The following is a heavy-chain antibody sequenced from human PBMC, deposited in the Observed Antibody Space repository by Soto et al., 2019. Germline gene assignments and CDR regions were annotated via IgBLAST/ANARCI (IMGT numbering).Heavy chain of an antibody. J-gene: IGHJ4*02. CDR3: AHRQRTVYFDY. D-gene: IGHD4-17*01. V-gene: IGHV2-5*01. CDR2: IYWYDDK. CDR1: GFSLSTSGVG. Sequence: QITLKESGPTLVKPTQTLTLTCTFSGFSLSTSGVGVGWIRQPPGKALEWLALIYWYDDKRYSPSLKSRLTIPEDTSKNQVVLTMTNMDPVDTATYYCAHRQRTVYFDYWGQGTLVTVSS.